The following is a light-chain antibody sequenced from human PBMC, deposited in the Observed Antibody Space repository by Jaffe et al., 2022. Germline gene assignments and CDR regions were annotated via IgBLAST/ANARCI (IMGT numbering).Light chain of an antibody. CDR1: QSVSTW. Sequence: DIQLTQSPSTLSASVGDRVTITCRASQSVSTWLAWYQGKPGKAPKLLIYKASGLESGVPSRFSGSGSGTEFNLTISSLQPDDFATYYCQQYDAYPRTFGQGTKVDIK. CDR2: KAS. CDR3: QQYDAYPRT. J-gene: IGKJ1*01. V-gene: IGKV1-5*03.